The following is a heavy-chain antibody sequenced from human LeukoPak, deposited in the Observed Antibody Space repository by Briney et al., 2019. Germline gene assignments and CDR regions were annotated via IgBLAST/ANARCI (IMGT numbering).Heavy chain of an antibody. V-gene: IGHV3-21*01. CDR2: ISSSSSYI. Sequence: PGGSLRLSCAASGFTFSSYSMNWVRQAPGKGLEWVSSISSSSSYIYYADSVKGRFTISRDNAKNSLYLQMNSLRAEDTAVYYCAREGTLTGYHTDWGQGTLVTVSS. J-gene: IGHJ4*02. D-gene: IGHD3-9*01. CDR1: GFTFSSYS. CDR3: AREGTLTGYHTD.